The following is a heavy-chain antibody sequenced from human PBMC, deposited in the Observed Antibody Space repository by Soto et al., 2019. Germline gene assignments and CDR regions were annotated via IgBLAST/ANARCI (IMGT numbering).Heavy chain of an antibody. D-gene: IGHD3-10*01. Sequence: ASVKVSCKASGYAFTRYDINWVRQATGQGLEWMGWMNPNSGNTGYAQKFQGRVTMTRDSSISTAYMEVSSLRFEDTAVYYCARAVNADAFDIWGQATMVTVSS. J-gene: IGHJ3*02. CDR1: GYAFTRYD. V-gene: IGHV1-8*01. CDR3: ARAVNADAFDI. CDR2: MNPNSGNT.